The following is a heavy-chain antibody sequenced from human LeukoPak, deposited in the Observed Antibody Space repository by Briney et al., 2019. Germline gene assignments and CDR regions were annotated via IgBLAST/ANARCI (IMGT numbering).Heavy chain of an antibody. Sequence: PGGSLRLSCAASGFTFSSYGMHWVRQAPGKGLEWVAVIWYDGSNKYYADSVKGRFTISRDNSKNTLYLQMNSLRAEDTAVYYCAKVGGFDYYDMKGANPFDHWGQGTLVTVSS. CDR1: GFTFSSYG. CDR3: AKVGGFDYYDMKGANPFDH. CDR2: IWYDGSNK. J-gene: IGHJ4*02. V-gene: IGHV3-30*02. D-gene: IGHD3-22*01.